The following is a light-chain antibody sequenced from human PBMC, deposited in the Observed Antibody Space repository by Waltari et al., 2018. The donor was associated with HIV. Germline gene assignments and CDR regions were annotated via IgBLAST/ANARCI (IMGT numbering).Light chain of an antibody. V-gene: IGKV1-33*01. CDR3: QQNWNLRS. CDR2: DAS. J-gene: IGKJ2*03. Sequence: DIQMTQSPSSLSASVGDRVTITCQASHDINNCLHWYQQKPGKAPKLLIYDASNLETGVPSRFSGSGSGTHFTFTISSLQPEDFATYYCQQNWNLRSFGQGTKLEIK. CDR1: HDINNC.